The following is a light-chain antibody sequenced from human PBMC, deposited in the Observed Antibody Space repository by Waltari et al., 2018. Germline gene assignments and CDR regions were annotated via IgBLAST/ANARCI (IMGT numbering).Light chain of an antibody. Sequence: DIVMTQSPDSLAVSLGEMATINCKSSRSVLSSSSKKNSLAWYQQKPGQPPNLLVYWASTRESGVPDRFSGSGSGTDFTLTIDSLQAEDVAVYYCHQYYTTPYTFGQGTKLEIK. CDR2: WAS. J-gene: IGKJ2*01. CDR1: RSVLSSSSKKNS. CDR3: HQYYTTPYT. V-gene: IGKV4-1*01.